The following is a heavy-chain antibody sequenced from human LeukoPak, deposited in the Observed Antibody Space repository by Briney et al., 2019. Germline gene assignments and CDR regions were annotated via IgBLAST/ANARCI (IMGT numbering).Heavy chain of an antibody. CDR1: GFTFSSYS. D-gene: IGHD4-17*01. Sequence: PGGSLRLSCAASGFTFSSYSMTWVRQAPGKGLEWVSSISSSSSYIYYADSVKGRFTISRDNAKNSLYLQMNSLRAEDTAVYYCARDRQDDYGDLEPFDYWGQGTLVTVSS. J-gene: IGHJ4*02. CDR2: ISSSSSYI. CDR3: ARDRQDDYGDLEPFDY. V-gene: IGHV3-21*01.